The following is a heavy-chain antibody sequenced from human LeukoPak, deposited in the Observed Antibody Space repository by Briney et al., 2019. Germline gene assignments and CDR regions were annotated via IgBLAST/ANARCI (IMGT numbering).Heavy chain of an antibody. Sequence: GGSLRLSCAASGFTFSSYAMSWVRQAPGKGLEWVSGISGSGGSTYYADSVKGRFTISRDNSKNTLYLQMNSLRAEDTAVYYCTTAPRGYCSGGSCSYAFDIWGQGTMVTVSS. J-gene: IGHJ3*02. CDR3: TTAPRGYCSGGSCSYAFDI. D-gene: IGHD2-15*01. V-gene: IGHV3-23*01. CDR2: ISGSGGST. CDR1: GFTFSSYA.